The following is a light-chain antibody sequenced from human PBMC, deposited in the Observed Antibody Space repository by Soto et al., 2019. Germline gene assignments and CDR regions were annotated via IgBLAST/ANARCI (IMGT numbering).Light chain of an antibody. V-gene: IGKV1-33*01. CDR3: QQCGNIPLT. J-gene: IGKJ4*01. CDR2: DAS. Sequence: DIQMTQSPSSLSASVGDRVTITCQASQDITNYLNWYQQRPGKVPKLLIYDASNLETGVPSRFSGSGSGTDFTFTISSLQPEDAAMYYCQQCGNIPLTLGGGTKVDIK. CDR1: QDITNY.